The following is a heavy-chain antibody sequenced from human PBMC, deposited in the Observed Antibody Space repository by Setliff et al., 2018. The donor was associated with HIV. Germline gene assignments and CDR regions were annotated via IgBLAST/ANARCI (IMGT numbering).Heavy chain of an antibody. CDR1: GGSISSGGYY. D-gene: IGHD6-13*01. V-gene: IGHV4-31*03. CDR3: ARGIAAAEGYFDY. Sequence: TSETLSLTCTVSGGSISSGGYYWSWIRQHPGKGLEWIGYIYHSGITYYNPSLKSRVTISLGTSKNQFSLKLSSVTASDTAVYYCARGIAAAEGYFDYWGQGTRVTVSS. CDR2: IYHSGIT. J-gene: IGHJ4*02.